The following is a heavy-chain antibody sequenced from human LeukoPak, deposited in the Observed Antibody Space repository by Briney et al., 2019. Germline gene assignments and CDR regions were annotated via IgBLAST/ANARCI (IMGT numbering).Heavy chain of an antibody. J-gene: IGHJ4*02. D-gene: IGHD1-26*01. CDR3: AKGGSSGSYYPQHYFDY. V-gene: IGHV3-23*01. CDR2: ISGSGGST. CDR1: GFTFSSYA. Sequence: TGGSLRLSCAASGFTFSSYAMSWVRQAPGKGLEWVSAISGSGGSTYYADSVKGRFTISRDNSKNTLYLQMNRLRAEDTAVYYCAKGGSSGSYYPQHYFDYWGQGTLVTVSS.